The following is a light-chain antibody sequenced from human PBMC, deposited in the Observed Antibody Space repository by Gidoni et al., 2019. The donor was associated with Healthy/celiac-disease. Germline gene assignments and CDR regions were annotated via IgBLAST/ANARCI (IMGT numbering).Light chain of an antibody. CDR2: AAS. CDR3: QQSYSTPPT. V-gene: IGKV1-39*01. J-gene: IGKJ1*01. Sequence: DIQMTQSPTSLSASVGDRVTVTGRASQSISSYLNWYQQKPGKAPKLLIYAASSLQSGVPSMFSGSGSGTDFTLTISRLQPEDCATYYCQQSYSTPPTFGQXTKVEIK. CDR1: QSISSY.